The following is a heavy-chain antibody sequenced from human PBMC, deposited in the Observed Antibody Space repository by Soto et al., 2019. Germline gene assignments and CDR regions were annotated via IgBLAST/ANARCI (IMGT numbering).Heavy chain of an antibody. V-gene: IGHV1-2*04. CDR1: GDTFTGYY. CDR3: VRAEGKYYTSGWYYFDY. CDR2: INTKTGST. Sequence: QVQLVQSGAQVKKPGASVKVSCQASGDTFTGYYFHWVRQAPGQGLEWMGWINTKTGSTHYAQTFQAWAIMTRDASISTVYLDLTRLRSNDTAVYFCVRAEGKYYTSGWYYFDYWGQGTLVSVSS. J-gene: IGHJ4*02. D-gene: IGHD6-19*01.